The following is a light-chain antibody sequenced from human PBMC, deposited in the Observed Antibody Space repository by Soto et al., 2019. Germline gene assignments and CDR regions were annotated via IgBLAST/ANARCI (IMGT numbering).Light chain of an antibody. V-gene: IGKV3-20*01. Sequence: EIVLTQSPDTLSLSAGEGATLSCRANETIYSNYLAWYQQKPGQAPRLLVFGASRKATGIPDRFTGSGSGTDFTLAISRLEPDEFAVYLCQQYGSSPLTFGGGTRVEVK. CDR2: GAS. CDR3: QQYGSSPLT. J-gene: IGKJ4*01. CDR1: ETIYSNY.